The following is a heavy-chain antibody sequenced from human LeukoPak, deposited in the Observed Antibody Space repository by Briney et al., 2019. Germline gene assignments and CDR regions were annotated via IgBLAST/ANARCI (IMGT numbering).Heavy chain of an antibody. CDR1: GFTFSSYW. Sequence: GGSLRLSCAASGFTFSSYWMHWVRQAPGKGLVWVSRIKSDGSSTSYADSVKGRFTISRDNAKNTLYLQMNSLRAEDTAVYYCANWGNTWGFDNWGQGTLVTVSS. J-gene: IGHJ4*02. D-gene: IGHD7-27*01. CDR2: IKSDGSST. CDR3: ANWGNTWGFDN. V-gene: IGHV3-74*01.